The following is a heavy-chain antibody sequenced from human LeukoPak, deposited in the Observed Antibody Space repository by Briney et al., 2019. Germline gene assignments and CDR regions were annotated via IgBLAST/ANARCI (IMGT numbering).Heavy chain of an antibody. D-gene: IGHD4-17*01. Sequence: PGGSLRLSCAASGFTFSSYGMHWVRQAPGKGLEWVAVISYDGSNKYYADSVKGRFTISRDNSKNTLYLQMNSLRAEDTAVYYCAKPQPAWDGDDGGLDYWGQGTLVTVSS. CDR1: GFTFSSYG. V-gene: IGHV3-30*18. CDR3: AKPQPAWDGDDGGLDY. J-gene: IGHJ4*02. CDR2: ISYDGSNK.